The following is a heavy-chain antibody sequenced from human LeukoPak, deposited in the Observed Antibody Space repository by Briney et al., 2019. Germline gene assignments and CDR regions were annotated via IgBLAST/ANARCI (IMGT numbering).Heavy chain of an antibody. J-gene: IGHJ5*02. D-gene: IGHD3-3*01. CDR2: VDPEDGET. CDR1: GYTFTDYY. V-gene: IGHV1-69-2*01. Sequence: ASVKVSCKASGYTFTDYYMHWVQQAPGKGLEWMGRVDPEDGETIYAEKFQGRVTITADTSTDTAYMELSSLRSEDTAVYYCATLLTYYDFWSGYPRGNWFDPWGQGTLVTVSS. CDR3: ATLLTYYDFWSGYPRGNWFDP.